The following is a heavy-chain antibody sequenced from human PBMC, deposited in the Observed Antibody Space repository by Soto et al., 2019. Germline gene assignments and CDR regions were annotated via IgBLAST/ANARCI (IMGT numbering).Heavy chain of an antibody. CDR2: IIPIFGTA. J-gene: IGHJ6*02. CDR1: GGTFRSYA. CDR3: ARDGRRDSIESGYYGMDV. V-gene: IGHV1-69*13. D-gene: IGHD3-22*01. Sequence: SVKVSCKASGGTFRSYAISWVRQAPGQGLEWMGGIIPIFGTANYAQKFQGRVTITADESTSTAYMELSSLRSEDTAVYYCARDGRRDSIESGYYGMDVWGQGTTVTVSS.